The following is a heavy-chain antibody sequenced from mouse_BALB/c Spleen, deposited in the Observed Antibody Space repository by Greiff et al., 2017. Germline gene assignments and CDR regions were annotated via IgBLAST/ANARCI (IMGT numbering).Heavy chain of an antibody. CDR2: IDPENGDT. V-gene: IGHV14-4*02. D-gene: IGHD3-1*01. Sequence: DVQLQESGAELVRSGASVKLSCTASGFNIKDYYMHWVKQRPEQGLEWIGWIDPENGDTEYAPKFQGKATMTADTSSNTAYLQLSSLTSEDTAVYYCNAGSSGNFDYWGQGTTLTVSS. CDR3: NAGSSGNFDY. CDR1: GFNIKDYY. J-gene: IGHJ2*01.